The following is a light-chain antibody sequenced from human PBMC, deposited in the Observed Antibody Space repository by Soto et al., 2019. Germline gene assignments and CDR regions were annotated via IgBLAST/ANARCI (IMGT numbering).Light chain of an antibody. J-gene: IGKJ4*01. V-gene: IGKV3-15*01. Sequence: EIVMTQSPAPLSVSPGERATLSCRPSQSVSSNLAWYQQKPGQTPKLLIYVASTRATGIPARFSGSGSGTEFTLTISSLQSEDFAVYYCQQYNVWPLTFGGGTKVEFQ. CDR3: QQYNVWPLT. CDR1: QSVSSN. CDR2: VAS.